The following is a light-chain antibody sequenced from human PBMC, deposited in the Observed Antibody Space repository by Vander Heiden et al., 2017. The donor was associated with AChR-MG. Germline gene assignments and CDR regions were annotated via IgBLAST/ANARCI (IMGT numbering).Light chain of an antibody. CDR2: GAS. CDR3: HRDWHYRRT. Sequence: DIQMTQSPSSLSASVGDRVTITCRASQDISNYLAWYQQKPGKAPQSLIYGASTSQIAVPSKFSGSGSETDFTLTITSLQPADFATYYCHRDWHYRRTFGQGTKVEMK. CDR1: QDISNY. J-gene: IGKJ1*01. V-gene: IGKV1-16*02.